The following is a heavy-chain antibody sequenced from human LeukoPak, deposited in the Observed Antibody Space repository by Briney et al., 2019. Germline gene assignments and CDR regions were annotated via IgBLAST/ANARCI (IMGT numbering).Heavy chain of an antibody. D-gene: IGHD3-10*02. CDR3: ARCSGYGMDV. V-gene: IGHV3-30-3*01. Sequence: GGSLRLSCAASGFTFGSYAMHWVRQAPGKGLEWVAVMSFDGTHIYYADSVKGRYTISRDNSKNTLYLQMNSLRAEDTAVYYCARCSGYGMDVWGQGTTVTVSS. CDR1: GFTFGSYA. J-gene: IGHJ6*02. CDR2: MSFDGTHI.